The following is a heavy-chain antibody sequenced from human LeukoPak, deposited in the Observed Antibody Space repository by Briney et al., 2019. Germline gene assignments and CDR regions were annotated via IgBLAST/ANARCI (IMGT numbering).Heavy chain of an antibody. CDR2: IKQDGSEK. CDR1: RFTFSSYW. J-gene: IGHJ4*02. Sequence: GGSLRLSCAASRFTFSSYWMSWVRQAPGKGLEWVTNIKQDGSEKYYVDSVKGRFTISRDNAKNSLYLQMNSLRAEDTAVYYCARDGPMVTARNYFDYWGQGTLVTVSS. CDR3: ARDGPMVTARNYFDY. V-gene: IGHV3-7*05. D-gene: IGHD2-21*02.